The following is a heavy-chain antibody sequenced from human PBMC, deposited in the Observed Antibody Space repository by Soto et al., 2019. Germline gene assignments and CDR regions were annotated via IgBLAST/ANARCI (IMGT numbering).Heavy chain of an antibody. Sequence: QVQLVQSGAEVKKPGSSVKVSCKASGGTFNRYGISWVRQAPGQGLEWMGGIIPIFGTANYAQKFQGRVTITADESTTTAYMELRSLTSEDTAVFYCARATPPPSYYFYGMDVWGQGTTVTVSS. J-gene: IGHJ6*02. CDR1: GGTFNRYG. CDR2: IIPIFGTA. CDR3: ARATPPPSYYFYGMDV. V-gene: IGHV1-69*12.